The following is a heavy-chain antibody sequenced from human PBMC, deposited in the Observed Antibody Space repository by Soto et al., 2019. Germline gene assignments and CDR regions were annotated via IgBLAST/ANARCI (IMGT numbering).Heavy chain of an antibody. CDR1: GFTFSDYY. V-gene: IGHV3-11*04. CDR2: LTQSGHAT. CDR3: ARESAALNWFDP. Sequence: GSLRLSCAASGFTFSDYYMSWIRQTPGKGLEWVSYLTQSGHATVYADSVRGRFTISRDNNKNSLYLQMNSLRDEDTAVYYCARESAALNWFDPWGQGTLVTVSS. D-gene: IGHD2-2*01. J-gene: IGHJ5*02.